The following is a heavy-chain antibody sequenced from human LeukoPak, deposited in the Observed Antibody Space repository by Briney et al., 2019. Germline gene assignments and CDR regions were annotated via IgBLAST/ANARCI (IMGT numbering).Heavy chain of an antibody. CDR1: GGSLSSSSYY. Sequence: SETLSLTCTVSGGSLSSSSYYWGWIRQPPGKGLEWIGRIYYSGSTYYNPSLKSRVTISVDTSKNQFSLKLSSVTAADTAVYYCARGDDDYFDYWGQGTLVTVSS. V-gene: IGHV4-39*07. CDR3: ARGDDDYFDY. D-gene: IGHD5-24*01. J-gene: IGHJ4*02. CDR2: IYYSGST.